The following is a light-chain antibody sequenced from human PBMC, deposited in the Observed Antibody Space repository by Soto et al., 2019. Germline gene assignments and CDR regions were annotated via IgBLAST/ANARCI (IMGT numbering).Light chain of an antibody. Sequence: IVMTQSPATLSVSPGERATLSCRASQSVDTNYLAWYQQKPGQAPRLLIYGASSRATGIPDRFSGSGSGTDFTLTISRLEPEDFAVYYCQQYDSSGTFGQGTKVDIK. V-gene: IGKV3-20*01. CDR1: QSVDTNY. CDR3: QQYDSSGT. CDR2: GAS. J-gene: IGKJ1*01.